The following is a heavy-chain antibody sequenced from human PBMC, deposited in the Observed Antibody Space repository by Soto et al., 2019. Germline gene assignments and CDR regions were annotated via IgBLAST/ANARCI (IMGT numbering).Heavy chain of an antibody. V-gene: IGHV3-33*01. J-gene: IGHJ6*02. CDR1: GFTFSSYG. D-gene: IGHD1-26*01. CDR2: IWYDGSNK. Sequence: GGSLRLSCAASGFTFSSYGMHWVRQAPGKGLEWVAVIWYDGSNKYYADSVKGRFTISRDNSKNTLYLQMNSLRAEDTAVYYCARDQVGATKDYYYGMDVWGQGTTVTVSS. CDR3: ARDQVGATKDYYYGMDV.